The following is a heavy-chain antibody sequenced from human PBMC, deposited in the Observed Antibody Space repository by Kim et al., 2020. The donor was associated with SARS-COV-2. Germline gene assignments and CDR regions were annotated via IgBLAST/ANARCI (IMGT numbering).Heavy chain of an antibody. CDR2: INHSGST. J-gene: IGHJ4*02. Sequence: SETLSLTCAVYGGSFSGYYWSWIRQPPGKGLEWIGEINHSGSTNYNPSLKSRVTISVDTSKNQFSLKLSSVTAADTAVYYCARHRRRFRVSYYFDYWGQGTLVTVSS. CDR1: GGSFSGYY. CDR3: ARHRRRFRVSYYFDY. D-gene: IGHD3-10*01. V-gene: IGHV4-34*01.